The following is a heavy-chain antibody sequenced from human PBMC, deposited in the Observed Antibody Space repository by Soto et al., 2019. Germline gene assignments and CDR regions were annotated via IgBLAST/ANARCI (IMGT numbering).Heavy chain of an antibody. J-gene: IGHJ5*02. V-gene: IGHV3-23*01. D-gene: IGHD5-12*01. CDR1: GFSFSAYA. CDR2: ISGSGGST. CDR3: AKGGAWIRNNWFDP. Sequence: PGGSLRLSCAASGFSFSAYAITWIRQAPGKGLEWVSLISGSGGSTYYVDSVKGRFTISRDNSESTVYLQMDSLRAEDTAVYYCAKGGAWIRNNWFDPWGQGALVTVSS.